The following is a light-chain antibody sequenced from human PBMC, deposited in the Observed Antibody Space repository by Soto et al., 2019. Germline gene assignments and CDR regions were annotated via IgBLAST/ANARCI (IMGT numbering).Light chain of an antibody. CDR3: QQSYSTPFT. V-gene: IGKV1-39*01. J-gene: IGKJ3*01. Sequence: DIQMTQSPSSLSASVGDRVTITCRASQSISRHLNWYQQKPGKAPKLLIYAASSLQSGVPSRFSGSGSGTDFTLTISSLQPEDFATYYCQQSYSTPFTFGPGTKVDFK. CDR2: AAS. CDR1: QSISRH.